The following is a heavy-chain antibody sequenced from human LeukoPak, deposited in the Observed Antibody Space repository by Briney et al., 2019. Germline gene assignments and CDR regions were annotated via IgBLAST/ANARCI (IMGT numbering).Heavy chain of an antibody. CDR2: ISGGGIHT. J-gene: IGHJ4*02. Sequence: GGSLRLSCAASGFTFSGYAMSWVRQAPGKGLEWVSTISGGGIHTYYADSVEGRFTISRDNSKHTLFLQMKSLRAEDTAIYYCARDSSGYYKPFDYWGQGTLVTVSS. CDR3: ARDSSGYYKPFDY. D-gene: IGHD3-22*01. V-gene: IGHV3-23*01. CDR1: GFTFSGYA.